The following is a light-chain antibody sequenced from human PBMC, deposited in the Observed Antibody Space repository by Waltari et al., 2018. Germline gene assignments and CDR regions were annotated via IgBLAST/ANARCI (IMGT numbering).Light chain of an antibody. CDR1: HSVLYSSKHKNY. V-gene: IGKV4-1*01. CDR2: WAS. J-gene: IGKJ1*01. Sequence: DIVMTQSPDSLAVSLVERATITCKSSHSVLYSSKHKNYLAWFKQKPGQPPRLLIYWASTRESGVPDRFSGSGSGTDFTLTVSSLQAEDVAVYYCQQYYSSPRTFGQGTKVEIK. CDR3: QQYYSSPRT.